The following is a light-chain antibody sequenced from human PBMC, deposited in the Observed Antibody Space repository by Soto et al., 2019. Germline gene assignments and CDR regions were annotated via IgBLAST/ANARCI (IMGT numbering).Light chain of an antibody. J-gene: IGKJ3*01. CDR2: DTS. CDR3: QQYDISTGFT. Sequence: EIVLTQSPGTLSLSPGERATLSCRASQSVISYYLAWYQQKPGQAPRLLIYDTSTRATGIPDRFSGSGSATDFTLTISRLEPEDFAVYYCQQYDISTGFTFGPGTKVDIK. CDR1: QSVISYY. V-gene: IGKV3-20*01.